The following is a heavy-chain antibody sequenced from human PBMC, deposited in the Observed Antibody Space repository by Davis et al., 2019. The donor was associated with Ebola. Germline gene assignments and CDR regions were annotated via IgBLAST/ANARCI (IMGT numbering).Heavy chain of an antibody. J-gene: IGHJ4*02. CDR3: ARIGGFYDY. D-gene: IGHD3-16*01. CDR2: IDPGGGST. V-gene: IGHV1-46*01. Sequence: ASVKVSCKASGYTFTSYDINWVRQAPGQGLEWMGIIDPGGGSTSYAQKFQGRVTMTRDTSTSTVYMELSSLRSEGTAVYYCARIGGFYDYWGQGTLVTVSS. CDR1: GYTFTSYD.